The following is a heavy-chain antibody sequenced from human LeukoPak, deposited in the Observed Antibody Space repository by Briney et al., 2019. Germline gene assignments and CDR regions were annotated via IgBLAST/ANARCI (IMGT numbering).Heavy chain of an antibody. D-gene: IGHD2-2*01. CDR1: GYTLSNFG. CDR3: ARDGTSTDDY. Sequence: ASVKVSCKASGYTLSNFGINWVRQAPGQGLEWIAWISGNNDNPNYGQKFQDRFTVTTDSSTSTAYIELRNRRSDDTAVYYCARDGTSTDDYWGQGTLVTVSS. V-gene: IGHV1-18*01. CDR2: ISGNNDNP. J-gene: IGHJ4*02.